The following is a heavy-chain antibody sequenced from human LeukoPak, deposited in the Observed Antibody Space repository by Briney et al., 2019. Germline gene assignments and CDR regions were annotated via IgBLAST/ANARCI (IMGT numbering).Heavy chain of an antibody. CDR2: ISWNSGSI. Sequence: PGGSLRLSCAASGFTFDDYAMHWVRQAPGKGLEWVSGISWNSGSIGYADSVKGRFTISRDNAKNSLYLQMNSLGAEDTALYYCAKDMGGVAGLDYWGQGTLVTVSS. J-gene: IGHJ4*02. CDR3: AKDMGGVAGLDY. D-gene: IGHD6-19*01. V-gene: IGHV3-9*01. CDR1: GFTFDDYA.